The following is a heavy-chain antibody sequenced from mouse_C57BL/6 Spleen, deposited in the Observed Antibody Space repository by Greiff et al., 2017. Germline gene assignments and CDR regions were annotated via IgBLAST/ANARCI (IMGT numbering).Heavy chain of an antibody. CDR2: IRSKSNNYAT. D-gene: IGHD4-1*01. J-gene: IGHJ4*01. Sequence: EVQGVESGGGLVQPKGSLKLSCAASGFSFNTYAMNWVRQAPGKGLEWVARIRSKSNNYATYYADSVKDRFTISRDDSESMLYLQMNNLKTEDTAMYYCVRHPLGRYAMDYWGQGTSVTVSS. CDR3: VRHPLGRYAMDY. CDR1: GFSFNTYA. V-gene: IGHV10-1*01.